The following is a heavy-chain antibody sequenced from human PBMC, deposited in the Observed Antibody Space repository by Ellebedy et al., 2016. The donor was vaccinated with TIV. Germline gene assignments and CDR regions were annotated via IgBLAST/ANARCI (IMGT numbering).Heavy chain of an antibody. D-gene: IGHD7-27*01. CDR1: GGSISSYY. V-gene: IGHV4-34*01. CDR3: ARTANWGSLLFDY. CDR2: INHSGSS. Sequence: SETLSLTCTVSGGSISSYYWSWIRQPPGKGLEWIGEINHSGSSNYNPSLKSRVTISVDTSKNKFSLKLSPVTATDTAVYYCARTANWGSLLFDYWGQGTLVTVSS. J-gene: IGHJ4*02.